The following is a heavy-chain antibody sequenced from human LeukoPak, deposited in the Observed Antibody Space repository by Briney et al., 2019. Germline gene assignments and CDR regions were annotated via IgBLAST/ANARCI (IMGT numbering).Heavy chain of an antibody. CDR3: ARPITMIVVVDSSLAFDI. J-gene: IGHJ3*02. Sequence: PGESLKISCKGSGYSFTSYWIGWVRQMPGKGLEWMRIIYPGDSDTRYSPSFQGQVTISADKSISTAYLQWSSLKASDTAMYYCARPITMIVVVDSSLAFDIWGQGTMVTVSS. CDR2: IYPGDSDT. V-gene: IGHV5-51*01. CDR1: GYSFTSYW. D-gene: IGHD3-22*01.